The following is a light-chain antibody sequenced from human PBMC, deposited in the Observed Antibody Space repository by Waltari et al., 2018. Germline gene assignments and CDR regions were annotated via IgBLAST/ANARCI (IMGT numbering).Light chain of an antibody. CDR3: LLWYXGAXXL. J-gene: IGLJ3*02. CDR1: TGAVTSGHY. Sequence: QAVVTQEPSLTVSPGGTVTPTCGSXTGAVTSGHYPYWFQQKPGQVPRTLIYDTSNKHSCTAPRFSGSLLGGXAXXXXXGAXXEDXADYYCLLWYXGAXXLFGVGTMLSVL. CDR2: DTS. V-gene: IGLV7-46*01.